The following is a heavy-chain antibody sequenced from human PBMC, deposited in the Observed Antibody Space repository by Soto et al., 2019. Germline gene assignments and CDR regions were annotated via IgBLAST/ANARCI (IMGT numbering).Heavy chain of an antibody. CDR2: IYYSGST. D-gene: IGHD3-10*01. CDR3: ARHNYGSGSTYFDY. J-gene: IGHJ4*02. Sequence: SETLSLACTVSGGSISSYYWSWIRQPPGKGLEWIGYIYYSGSTNYNPSLKSRVTISVDTSKNQFSLKLNSMTAADTAVYYCARHNYGSGSTYFDYWGQGTLVTVSS. V-gene: IGHV4-59*08. CDR1: GGSISSYY.